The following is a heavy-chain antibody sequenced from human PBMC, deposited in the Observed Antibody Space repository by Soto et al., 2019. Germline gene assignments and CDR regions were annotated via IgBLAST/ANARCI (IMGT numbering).Heavy chain of an antibody. J-gene: IGHJ6*02. V-gene: IGHV3-23*01. D-gene: IGHD3-3*01. CDR2: ISGSGGST. Sequence: GGSLRLSCAASGFTFSSYAMSWVRQAPGKGLEWVSAISGSGGSTYYADSVKGRFTISRDNSKNTLYLQMNSLRAEDTAVYYCAKSPDFRSGYYNGHYYYGMDVWGQGTTVTVSS. CDR1: GFTFSSYA. CDR3: AKSPDFRSGYYNGHYYYGMDV.